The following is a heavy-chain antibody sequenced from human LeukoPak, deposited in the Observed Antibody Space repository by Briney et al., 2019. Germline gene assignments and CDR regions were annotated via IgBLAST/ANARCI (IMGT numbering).Heavy chain of an antibody. J-gene: IGHJ5*02. CDR2: ISYDGSNK. D-gene: IGHD1-26*01. CDR1: GFTFSSYA. V-gene: IGHV3-30*04. CDR3: AKKYSTGLDP. Sequence: GGSLRLSCAASGFTFSSYAMHWVRQAPGKGLEWVAVISYDGSNKYYADSVKGRFTISRDNSKNTLYLQMNSLRAEDTAVYYCAKKYSTGLDPWGQGTLVTVSS.